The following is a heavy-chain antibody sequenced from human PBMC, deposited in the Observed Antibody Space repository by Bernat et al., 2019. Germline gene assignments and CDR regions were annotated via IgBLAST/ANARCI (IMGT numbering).Heavy chain of an antibody. V-gene: IGHV3-30*01. J-gene: IGHJ4*02. CDR3: ARDSRFLEWLEIFDY. CDR1: GFTFSSYA. CDR2: ISYDGSNK. D-gene: IGHD3-3*01. Sequence: QVQLVESGGGVVQPGRSLRLSCAASGFTFSSYAMHWVRQAPGKGLEWVAVISYDGSNKYYADSVKGRFTISRDNSKNTLYLQMNSLRAEDTAVYYCARDSRFLEWLEIFDYWGQGTLVTVSS.